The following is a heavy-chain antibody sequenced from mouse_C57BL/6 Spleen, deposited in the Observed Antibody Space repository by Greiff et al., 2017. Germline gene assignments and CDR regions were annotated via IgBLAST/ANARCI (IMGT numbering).Heavy chain of an antibody. CDR2: IYPGDGDT. CDR1: GYAFSSSW. V-gene: IGHV1-82*01. D-gene: IGHD2-4*01. CDR3: AYYDYDPFAY. Sequence: VKLQESGPELVKPGASVKISCKASGYAFSSSWMNWVKQRPGKGLEWIGRIYPGDGDTNYNGKFKGKATLTADKSSSTAYMQLSSLTSEDSAVYFCAYYDYDPFAYWGQGTLVTVSA. J-gene: IGHJ3*01.